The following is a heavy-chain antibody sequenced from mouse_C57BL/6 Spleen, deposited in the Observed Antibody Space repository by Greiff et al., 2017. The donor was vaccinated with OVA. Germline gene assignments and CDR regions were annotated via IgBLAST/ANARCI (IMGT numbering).Heavy chain of an antibody. J-gene: IGHJ2*01. CDR1: GYTFTDYN. D-gene: IGHD1-1*01. Sequence: VQLQQSGPELVKPGASVKLPCKASGYTFTDYNMDWVKQSHGKSLEWIGDINPNNGGTIYNQKFKGKATLTVDKSSTTAYMELRSLTSEDTAVDYCARTDYDGSSYYFGGWGQGTTLTVAS. V-gene: IGHV1-18*01. CDR2: INPNNGGT. CDR3: ARTDYDGSSYYFGG.